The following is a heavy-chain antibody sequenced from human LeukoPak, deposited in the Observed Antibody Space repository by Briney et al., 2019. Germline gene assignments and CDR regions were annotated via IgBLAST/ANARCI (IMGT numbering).Heavy chain of an antibody. Sequence: GASVKVSCKASGYTFTGYYMHWVRQVPGQGLEWMGWINPNSGGTNYAQKFQGRVTMTRDTSISTAYMELSRLRSDDTAVYYCARSAYYYDSSGYYPSEFDNWGQGTLVTVSS. D-gene: IGHD3-22*01. CDR3: ARSAYYYDSSGYYPSEFDN. CDR1: GYTFTGYY. CDR2: INPNSGGT. J-gene: IGHJ4*02. V-gene: IGHV1-2*02.